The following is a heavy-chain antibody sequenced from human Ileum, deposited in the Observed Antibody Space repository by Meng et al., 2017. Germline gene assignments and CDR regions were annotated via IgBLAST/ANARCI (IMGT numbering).Heavy chain of an antibody. Sequence: QVQLVESGGGVVRPGTSLRLACTASGFTFSHYAMHWVRQAPGKGLEWLSVIPYDGSNYYYADSVKGRFTISRDDSENTLFLQMDSLTTEDSGVYYCARGGVGAATAGPIDYWGQGILVTVSS. J-gene: IGHJ4*01. CDR1: GFTFSHYA. CDR3: ARGGVGAATAGPIDY. V-gene: IGHV3-30*04. CDR2: IPYDGSNY. D-gene: IGHD3-10*01.